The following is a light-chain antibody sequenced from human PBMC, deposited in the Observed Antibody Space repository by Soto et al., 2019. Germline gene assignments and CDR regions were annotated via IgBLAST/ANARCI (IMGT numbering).Light chain of an antibody. J-gene: IGLJ2*01. CDR3: GTWDSSLSAVV. CDR2: DNN. CDR1: SSNIGNNY. V-gene: IGLV1-51*01. Sequence: QSVLTQPPSVSAAPRQKVTISCSGSSSNIGNNYVSWYQQLPRTAPKLLICDNNKRPSGIPDRFSGSKSGTSATLGITGLQTGDEADYYCGTWDSSLSAVVFGGGTKLTVL.